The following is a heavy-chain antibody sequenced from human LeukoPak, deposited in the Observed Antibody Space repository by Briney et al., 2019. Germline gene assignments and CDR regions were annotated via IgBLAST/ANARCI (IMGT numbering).Heavy chain of an antibody. Sequence: SETLSLTCTVSGGSISTYYWSWIRQPPGKGLEWIGYIHYSGSSNYNPSLKSRVTISVDTSKNQFSLKLSSVTAADTAVYYCARVGSHHYGDWEYFQHWGQGTLVTVSS. CDR2: IHYSGSS. V-gene: IGHV4-59*08. CDR3: ARVGSHHYGDWEYFQH. CDR1: GGSISTYY. D-gene: IGHD4-17*01. J-gene: IGHJ1*01.